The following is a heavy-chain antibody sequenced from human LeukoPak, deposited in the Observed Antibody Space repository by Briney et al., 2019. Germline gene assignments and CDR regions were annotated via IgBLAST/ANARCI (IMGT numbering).Heavy chain of an antibody. CDR1: GFTFSSDA. Sequence: GGSLRLSCEASGFTFSSDAMNWVRQAPGKGLEWVSAISGSGSSPYYADSVKGRFTVSRDNTKNTLYLQMSSLRVEDTALYYCAKGRLWGRRGHHYYYMDVWGKGTAVTISS. V-gene: IGHV3-23*01. CDR3: AKGRLWGRRGHHYYYMDV. CDR2: ISGSGSSP. J-gene: IGHJ6*03. D-gene: IGHD3-16*01.